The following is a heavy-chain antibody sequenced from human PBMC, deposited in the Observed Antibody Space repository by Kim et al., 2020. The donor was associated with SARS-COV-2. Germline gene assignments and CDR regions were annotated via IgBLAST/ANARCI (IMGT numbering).Heavy chain of an antibody. CDR1: GFTFDDYA. Sequence: GGSLRLSCAASGFTFDDYAMHWVRQAPGKGLEWVSGISWNSGSIGYADSVKGRFTISRDNAKNSLYLQMNSLRAEDTALYYCAKDGLAVAGRFDYWGQGTLVTVSS. J-gene: IGHJ4*02. V-gene: IGHV3-9*01. D-gene: IGHD6-19*01. CDR2: ISWNSGSI. CDR3: AKDGLAVAGRFDY.